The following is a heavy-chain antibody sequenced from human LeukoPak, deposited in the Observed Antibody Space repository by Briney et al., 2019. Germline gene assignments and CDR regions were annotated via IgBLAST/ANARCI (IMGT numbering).Heavy chain of an antibody. D-gene: IGHD1-1*01. CDR1: GFRFSDYL. CDR2: INTDGSVI. J-gene: IGHJ5*01. CDR3: AREIIRYNDPLRYFHS. V-gene: IGHV3-74*01. Sequence: AGGSLRLSCAASGFRFSDYLMHWARQAPGERPMWVSRINTDGSVIDYADFVKGRFTMSRDNAQNTLSLQMTSLRVEDGAVYYCAREIIRYNDPLRYFHSWGHGTLVTVSS.